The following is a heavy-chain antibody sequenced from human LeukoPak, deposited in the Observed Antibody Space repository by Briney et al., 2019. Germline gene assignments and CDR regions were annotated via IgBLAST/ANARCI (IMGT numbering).Heavy chain of an antibody. CDR1: GYTFTGYY. J-gene: IGHJ4*02. CDR3: ARDPSGAGATHFDY. CDR2: INPNSGGT. V-gene: IGHV1-2*02. D-gene: IGHD1-26*01. Sequence: ASVTVSCKASGYTFTGYYMHWVRQAPGQGLEWMGWINPNSGGTNYAQKFQGRVTMTRDTSISTAYMELSRLRSDDTAVYYCARDPSGAGATHFDYWGQGTLVTVSS.